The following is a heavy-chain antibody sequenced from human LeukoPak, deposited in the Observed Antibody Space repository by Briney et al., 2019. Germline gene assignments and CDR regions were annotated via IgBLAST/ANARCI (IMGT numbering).Heavy chain of an antibody. CDR3: AKGTDIVMAYAIYYFDY. J-gene: IGHJ4*02. CDR1: GYTFSDYY. V-gene: IGHV1-2*02. Sequence: ASVKVSCKASGYTFSDYYIHWVRQAPGQGLEWMGWIKPNSGGAEVAQKFQGRATMTRDTSISTAYTELTRLTSDDTAVYYCAKGTDIVMAYAIYYFDYWGQGTRVTVSS. D-gene: IGHD5-12*01. CDR2: IKPNSGGA.